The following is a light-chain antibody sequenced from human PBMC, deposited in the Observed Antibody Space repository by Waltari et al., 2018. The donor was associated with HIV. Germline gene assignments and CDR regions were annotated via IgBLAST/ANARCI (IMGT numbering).Light chain of an antibody. CDR1: QTVNHN. V-gene: IGKV3-15*01. CDR3: QHYNNWPLA. Sequence: ERVMTQSPVTLSVSPGERATLPCRASQTVNHNLAWYQQKPGQAPRLLIYDASTRATGIPARFSGSGSGTEFTLTISSLQSEDFAVYYCQHYNNWPLAFGQGTKVEIK. CDR2: DAS. J-gene: IGKJ1*01.